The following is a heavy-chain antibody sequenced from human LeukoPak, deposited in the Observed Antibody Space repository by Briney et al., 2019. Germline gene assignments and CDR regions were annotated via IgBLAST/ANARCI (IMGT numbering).Heavy chain of an antibody. CDR2: ISSSSSTI. J-gene: IGHJ4*02. Sequence: GGSLRLSCAASGFTFSSYSMNGVRQAPGKGLEGVSYISSSSSTIYYAASVKGRLTISRDNAKNSLYLQMNSLRAEDTAVYYCARGPWFGEQVDYWGRGTLVTVSS. CDR3: ARGPWFGEQVDY. D-gene: IGHD3-10*01. CDR1: GFTFSSYS. V-gene: IGHV3-48*01.